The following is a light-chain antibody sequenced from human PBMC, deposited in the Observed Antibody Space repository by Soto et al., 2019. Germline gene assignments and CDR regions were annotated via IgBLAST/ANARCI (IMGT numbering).Light chain of an antibody. V-gene: IGKV1-39*01. J-gene: IGKJ3*01. Sequence: DTPMTQSPSSLSASVGDRVSITCRTSQDISNFLNWYQHKPGKAPKLLIFAASNLQSGVPSRFSGSGSGTDFTLTISSLQPEDFVTYYCQQSYSTPFTFGPGTKVDIK. CDR2: AAS. CDR3: QQSYSTPFT. CDR1: QDISNF.